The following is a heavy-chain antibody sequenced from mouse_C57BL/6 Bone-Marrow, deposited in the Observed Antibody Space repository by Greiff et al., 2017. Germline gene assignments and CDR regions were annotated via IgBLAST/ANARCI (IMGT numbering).Heavy chain of an antibody. CDR2: IDPSDSYT. CDR3: AREIYLGYFDV. CDR1: GYTFTSYW. D-gene: IGHD1-1*01. V-gene: IGHV1-69*01. J-gene: IGHJ1*03. Sequence: QVQLQQPGAELVMPGASVKLSCKASGYTFTSYWMHWVKQRPGQGLEWIGEIDPSDSYTNYNQKFKGKSTLTVDKSSSTAYMKLSSLTSEDSAVYYCAREIYLGYFDVWGTGTTVTVSS.